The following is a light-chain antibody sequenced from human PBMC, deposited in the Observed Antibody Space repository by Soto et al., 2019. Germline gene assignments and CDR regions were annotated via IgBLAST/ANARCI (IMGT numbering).Light chain of an antibody. CDR1: QIVSSSY. Sequence: EIVLTQSPCTLSLSPGERAILSCRASQIVSSSYLAWYQQKPGQAPRLLIYGASSRATGIPDRFSGSGSGTDFTLTISRLEPEDFAVYYCQQYGSSPPKTFGQGTKVDI. CDR3: QQYGSSPPKT. J-gene: IGKJ1*01. V-gene: IGKV3-20*01. CDR2: GAS.